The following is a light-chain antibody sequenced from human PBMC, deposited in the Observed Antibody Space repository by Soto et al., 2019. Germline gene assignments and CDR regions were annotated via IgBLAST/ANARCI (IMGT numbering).Light chain of an antibody. V-gene: IGKV1-9*01. Sequence: DIQLTQSPSFLSASVGDRVTITCRASQGISTYLAWYQQKPAKAPKLLIYAASTLQSGVPSMFSGSGSGTEFTLSISSRQPEHFATYYCQQLVTYSITFGQLTRLEI. CDR3: QQLVTYSIT. CDR2: AAS. J-gene: IGKJ5*01. CDR1: QGISTY.